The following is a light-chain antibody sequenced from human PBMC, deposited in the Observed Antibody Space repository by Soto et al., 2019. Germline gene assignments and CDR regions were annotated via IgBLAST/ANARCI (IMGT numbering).Light chain of an antibody. CDR1: SSDVGGYNY. J-gene: IGLJ1*01. CDR2: EVT. Sequence: QSALAQPASVSGSPGQSITISCTGSSSDVGGYNYVSWYQQHPGRAPRLIIYEVTNRPSGVSDRFSGSKSGNTASLTISGLQPEDEADYYCTSYTSSSTYVFGIGTKLTVL. V-gene: IGLV2-14*01. CDR3: TSYTSSSTYV.